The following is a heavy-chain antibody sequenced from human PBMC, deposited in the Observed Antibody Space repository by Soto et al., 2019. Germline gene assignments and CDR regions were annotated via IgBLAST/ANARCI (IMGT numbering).Heavy chain of an antibody. Sequence: QVQLVQSGGEVRKAGASVRVSCKTSGYPFTSYDISWVRQAPGQGLEWMGWINPYNGDTNYTQTFQGRVTMTKDTSPPTVYMELRSLKFDDTAVYFCARDPVAGHFDNWGQGTLVTVSS. CDR2: INPYNGDT. V-gene: IGHV1-18*04. CDR3: ARDPVAGHFDN. CDR1: GYPFTSYD. D-gene: IGHD6-19*01. J-gene: IGHJ4*02.